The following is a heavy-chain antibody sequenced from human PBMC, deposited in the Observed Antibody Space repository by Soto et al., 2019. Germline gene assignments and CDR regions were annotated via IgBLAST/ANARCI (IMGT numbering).Heavy chain of an antibody. V-gene: IGHV3-23*01. CDR2: VRGSAYDT. Sequence: EVQLLQSGGGLVQPGGSLRLSCAASGFSLNSYAMSWVRQAPGKGLEWVASVRGSAYDTHYADSVKGRFTISRDNSRDTLFLQMNSLRGEDTAIYYCAKVIRADSTSSNFYYYSGLDVWGQGTTVTVS. D-gene: IGHD6-6*01. CDR1: GFSLNSYA. CDR3: AKVIRADSTSSNFYYYSGLDV. J-gene: IGHJ6*02.